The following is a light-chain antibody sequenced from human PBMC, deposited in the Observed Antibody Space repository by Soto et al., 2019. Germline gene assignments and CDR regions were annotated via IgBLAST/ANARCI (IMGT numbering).Light chain of an antibody. Sequence: EIVLTQSPGTLSLSPGERATLSCRASQNVGGRYLAWYQQKPGQAPRLLIYGTSNRATGIPDRFSGSGSGTDFSLTISSLEPGDLAVYYCQQYGSSPRTFGQGTKVDIK. CDR1: QNVGGRY. CDR3: QQYGSSPRT. V-gene: IGKV3-20*01. J-gene: IGKJ1*01. CDR2: GTS.